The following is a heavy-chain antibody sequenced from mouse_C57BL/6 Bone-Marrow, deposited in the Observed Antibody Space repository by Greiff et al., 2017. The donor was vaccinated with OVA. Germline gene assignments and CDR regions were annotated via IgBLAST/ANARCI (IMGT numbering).Heavy chain of an antibody. D-gene: IGHD1-1*01. V-gene: IGHV1-59*01. CDR2: IDPSDSYT. Sequence: QVQLQQPGAELVRPGTSVKLSCTASGYTFTSYWMHWVKQRPGKGLEWIGVIDPSDSYTNYNQKFKGKATLTVDTSSSTAYMQLSSLTSEDAAVYYCSRITTVVATRYFDVWGTGTTVTVST. J-gene: IGHJ1*03. CDR1: GYTFTSYW. CDR3: SRITTVVATRYFDV.